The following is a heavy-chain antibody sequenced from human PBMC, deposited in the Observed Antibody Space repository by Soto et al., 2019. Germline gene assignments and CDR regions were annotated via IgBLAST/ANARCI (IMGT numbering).Heavy chain of an antibody. V-gene: IGHV4-31*03. CDR3: ARAKTTVTTLWYFDL. D-gene: IGHD4-17*01. CDR1: GGSISSGVYY. CDR2: IYYSGST. Sequence: SETLSLTCTVSGGSISSGVYYWSWIRQHPGKGLEWIGYIYYSGSTYYNPSLKSRVTISVDTSKNQLSLKLSSVTAADTAVYYCARAKTTVTTLWYFDLWGRGTLVTVSS. J-gene: IGHJ2*01.